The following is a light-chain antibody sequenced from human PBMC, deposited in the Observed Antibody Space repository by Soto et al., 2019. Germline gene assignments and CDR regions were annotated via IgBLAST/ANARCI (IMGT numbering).Light chain of an antibody. Sequence: IQMNQSPSSLSASVGDSVTVTCRASQSINIYLNWYQQKPGKAPTLLIYGASSLQSGVASRFTGGGSLTDLTLTISSLQPEDFATYYCQQSYRSPYTFGQGTKLEIK. J-gene: IGKJ2*01. CDR1: QSINIY. V-gene: IGKV1-39*01. CDR3: QQSYRSPYT. CDR2: GAS.